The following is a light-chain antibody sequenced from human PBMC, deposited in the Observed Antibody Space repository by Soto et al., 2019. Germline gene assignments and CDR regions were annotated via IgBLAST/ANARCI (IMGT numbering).Light chain of an antibody. CDR2: AAS. V-gene: IGKV1-39*01. CDR3: QQSHSTPRT. Sequence: DIQMTQSPSSLSASAGDRVTITCRASQSISSSLNWYRQTPGKAPKLLISAASSLQSGVPSRFSGSGSGTDFTLTISSLQTEDSATYYCQQSHSTPRTFGQGTKLEIK. CDR1: QSISSS. J-gene: IGKJ2*01.